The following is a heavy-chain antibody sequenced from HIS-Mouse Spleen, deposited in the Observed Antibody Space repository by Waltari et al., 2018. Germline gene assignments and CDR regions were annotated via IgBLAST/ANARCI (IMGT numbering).Heavy chain of an antibody. J-gene: IGHJ4*02. V-gene: IGHV1-8*01. CDR1: GYTFTSYD. CDR2: MNPNSGNR. CDR3: AARFGESHFDY. D-gene: IGHD3-10*01. Sequence: QVQLVQSGAEVKKPGASVKVSCKASGYTFTSYDINWVRQATGQGLEWMGWMNPNSGNRGYAQEFQGRVTMTRNTSISTAYMGLSSLRSEETAVYYCAARFGESHFDYWGQGTLVTVSS.